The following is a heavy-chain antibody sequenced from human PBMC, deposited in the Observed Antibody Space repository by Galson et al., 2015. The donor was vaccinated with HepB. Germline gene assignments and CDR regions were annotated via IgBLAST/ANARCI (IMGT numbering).Heavy chain of an antibody. V-gene: IGHV3-23*01. CDR1: GFTFSTYV. D-gene: IGHD1-7*01. Sequence: SLRLSCAASGFTFSTYVMSWVRQAPGKGLQWVAGISGSGGNTNFADSVKGRFTISRDTSKKTLFLQMSSLRAEDTAVYYCAKGGVNFYSHLWGRGTLVSVSS. CDR3: AKGGVNFYSHL. CDR2: ISGSGGNT. J-gene: IGHJ2*01.